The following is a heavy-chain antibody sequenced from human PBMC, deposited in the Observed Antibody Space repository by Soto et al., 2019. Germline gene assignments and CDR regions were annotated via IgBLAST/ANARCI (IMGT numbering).Heavy chain of an antibody. V-gene: IGHV3-7*01. CDR2: IKQDGSEE. Sequence: QPGGSLRLSCAASGFTFSNYWMNWVRQAPEKGPEWVANIKQDGSEEYDVDSVRGRFTISRDNAKNSLYLQMNSLRAEDTAVYYCGRAHWGSAGGTIDYWGQGTLVTVSS. CDR3: GRAHWGSAGGTIDY. D-gene: IGHD6-13*01. CDR1: GFTFSNYW. J-gene: IGHJ4*02.